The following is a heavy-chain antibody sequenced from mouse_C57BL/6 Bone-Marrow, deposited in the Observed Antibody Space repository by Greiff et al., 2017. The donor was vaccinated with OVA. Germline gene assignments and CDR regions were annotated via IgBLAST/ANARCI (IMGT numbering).Heavy chain of an antibody. J-gene: IGHJ1*03. CDR1: GFTFNTYA. V-gene: IGHV10-3*01. CDR2: IRSKSSNYAT. CDR3: VRREYYYGSSLEGYWYFDV. Sequence: EVMLVESGGGLVQPKGSLKLSCAASGFTFNTYAMHWVRQAPGKGLEWVARIRSKSSNYATYYADTVKDRFTISRDDSQSMLYLQMNNLKTEDTAMYYCVRREYYYGSSLEGYWYFDVWGTGTTVTVSS. D-gene: IGHD1-1*01.